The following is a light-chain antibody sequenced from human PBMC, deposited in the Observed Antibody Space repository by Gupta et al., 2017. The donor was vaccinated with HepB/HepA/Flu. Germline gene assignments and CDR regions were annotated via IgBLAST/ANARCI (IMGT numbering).Light chain of an antibody. CDR3: QAWYNRTVV. CDR1: TLGEKY. Sequence: SYELILPPSVSVSPGLTSYNTCSGDTLGEKYASWYQQKPGQSPVLVMYQDAKRPPGIPERFSGSNSGNTASLTISGTQAMDEADYYCQAWYNRTVVFGGGTKVTVL. CDR2: QDA. V-gene: IGLV3-1*01. J-gene: IGLJ2*01.